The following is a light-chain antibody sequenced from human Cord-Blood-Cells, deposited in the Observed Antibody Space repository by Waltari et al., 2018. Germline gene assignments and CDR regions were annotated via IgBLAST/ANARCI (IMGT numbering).Light chain of an antibody. CDR2: GKN. CDR1: SLRSYY. V-gene: IGLV3-19*01. Sequence: SSELTQGPAVSVALGQTVRITCQGASLRSYYASWYQQKPGQAPVLVIDGKNNRPSGIPDRFSGSSSGNTASLTITGAQAEDEADYYCNSRDSSGNHYVFGTGTKVTVL. CDR3: NSRDSSGNHYV. J-gene: IGLJ1*01.